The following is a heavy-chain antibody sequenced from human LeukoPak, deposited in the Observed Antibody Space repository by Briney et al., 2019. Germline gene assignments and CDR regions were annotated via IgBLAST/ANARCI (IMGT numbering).Heavy chain of an antibody. CDR3: ARVRSSSIHDAFDI. V-gene: IGHV4-34*01. CDR2: INHSGST. J-gene: IGHJ3*02. CDR1: GGSFSGYY. D-gene: IGHD6-6*01. Sequence: PSETLSLTCAVYGGSFSGYYWSWIRQPPGKGLEWIGEINHSGSTNYNPSLKSRVTISVDTSKNQFSLKLSSVTAADTAVYYCARVRSSSIHDAFDIWGQGTMVTVSS.